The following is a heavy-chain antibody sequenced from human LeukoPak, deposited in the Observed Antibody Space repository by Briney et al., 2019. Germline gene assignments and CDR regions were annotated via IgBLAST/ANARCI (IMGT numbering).Heavy chain of an antibody. CDR2: IRYDGSNK. J-gene: IGHJ6*03. CDR1: GFTFSSYG. Sequence: PGRSLRLSCAASGFTFSSYGMHWVRQAPGKGLEWVAVIRYDGSNKYYADSVRGRFTISRDNSKNTLYLQMNSLRAEDTAVYYCARDYDFWSGYYRYYYYMDVWGKGTTVTVSS. V-gene: IGHV3-33*01. CDR3: ARDYDFWSGYYRYYYYMDV. D-gene: IGHD3-3*01.